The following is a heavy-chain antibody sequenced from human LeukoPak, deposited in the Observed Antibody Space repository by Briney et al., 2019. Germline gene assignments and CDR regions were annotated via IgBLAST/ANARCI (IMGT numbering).Heavy chain of an antibody. D-gene: IGHD3-10*01. CDR3: AREYYYGSGSARASDL. CDR2: IYYGGST. V-gene: IGHV4-30-4*01. Sequence: SETLSLTCTVSGASISSGDYYWSWIRQPPGKGLEWIGYIYYGGSTYYNPSLKSRVTISLDTSKNQFSLKLNSVTAADTAVYYCAREYYYGSGSARASDLWGRGTLVTVSS. J-gene: IGHJ5*02. CDR1: GASISSGDYY.